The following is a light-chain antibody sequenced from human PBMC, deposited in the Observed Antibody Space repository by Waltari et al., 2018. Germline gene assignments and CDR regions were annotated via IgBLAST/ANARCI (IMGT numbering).Light chain of an antibody. J-gene: IGKJ1*01. CDR2: KAS. CDR1: QSISSW. Sequence: DIQMTQSPSTLSASVGDRVTITCRASQSISSWLAWYQQQPGKAPKVLIYKASSLESGVPSRFSGSGSGTEFTLTISSLQPDDFATYYCQHYNTYGTFGQGTQVEF. V-gene: IGKV1-5*03. CDR3: QHYNTYGT.